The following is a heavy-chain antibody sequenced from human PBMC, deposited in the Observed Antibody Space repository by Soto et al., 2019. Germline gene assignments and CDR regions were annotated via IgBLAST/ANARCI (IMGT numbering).Heavy chain of an antibody. CDR3: ALRGSGSYFRY. J-gene: IGHJ4*02. Sequence: EVQLLESGGGWVQPGGSLRLSCAASGITFSSYAMNWVRQAPGKGLEWVSVISGSGDSTYYADSVKGRFTISRDNSKNTLYLQMNSLRAEDTAVYYCALRGSGSYFRYWGQGTLVTVSS. CDR2: ISGSGDST. D-gene: IGHD1-26*01. V-gene: IGHV3-23*01. CDR1: GITFSSYA.